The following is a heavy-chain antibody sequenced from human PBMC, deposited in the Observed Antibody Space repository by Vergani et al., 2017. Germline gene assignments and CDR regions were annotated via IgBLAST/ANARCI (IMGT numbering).Heavy chain of an antibody. V-gene: IGHV4-38-2*01. CDR3: TRQPQEGSSGPPSVPT. CDR1: GYSIRNGYY. CDR2: IYHSGST. Sequence: QVQLQESGPGLVEPSETLSLTCAVSGYSIRNGYYWGWIRQPPGKGLEWIGSIYHSGSTHYNPSLKSRVTISVDTSKNDFSLKVTSVTAADTAVYYCTRQPQEGSSGPPSVPTWGQGRSVIVSS. D-gene: IGHD5-12*01. J-gene: IGHJ4*02.